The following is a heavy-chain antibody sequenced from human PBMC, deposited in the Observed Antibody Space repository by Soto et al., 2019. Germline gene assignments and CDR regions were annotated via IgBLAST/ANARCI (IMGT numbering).Heavy chain of an antibody. CDR1: GDSVSSNSAA. CDR3: ARETSKPGPPLDAFDI. V-gene: IGHV6-1*01. CDR2: TYYRSKWSN. J-gene: IGHJ3*02. Sequence: SQSLSLTCAISGDSVSSNSAAGNWFRQSPSRGLEWLGRTYYRSKWSNDYAVSVKSRITINPDPSKNQFSLQLNSVTPDDTAVYYCARETSKPGPPLDAFDIWRQGTMVTVSS.